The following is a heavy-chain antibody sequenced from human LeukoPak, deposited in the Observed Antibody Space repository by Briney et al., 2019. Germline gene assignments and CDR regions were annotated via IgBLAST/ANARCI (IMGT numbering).Heavy chain of an antibody. Sequence: LRLSXXXSGXTXXDYAMNWVRQAPGKGLEWVSTFKTKYHQVYYAESVRGRFTISTDNSRNTVFLQMNSLRADDTALYYCARSVPDYTRFDYWGQGALVTVSS. CDR1: GXTXXDYA. CDR2: FKTKYHQV. V-gene: IGHV3-23*05. J-gene: IGHJ4*02. CDR3: ARSVPDYTRFDY. D-gene: IGHD4-11*01.